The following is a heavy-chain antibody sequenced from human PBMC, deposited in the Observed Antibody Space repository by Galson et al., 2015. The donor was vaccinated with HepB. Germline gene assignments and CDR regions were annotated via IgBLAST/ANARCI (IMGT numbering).Heavy chain of an antibody. V-gene: IGHV3-30*18. CDR3: AKDLGSGWFGNPDY. J-gene: IGHJ4*02. Sequence: SLRLSCAASGFTFSSYGMHWVRQAPGKGLEWVAVISYDGSDKYYADSVRGRFTISRDNSKNTVYLQMNSLRAEDTAVYYCAKDLGSGWFGNPDYWGQGTLVTVSS. CDR1: GFTFSSYG. D-gene: IGHD6-19*01. CDR2: ISYDGSDK.